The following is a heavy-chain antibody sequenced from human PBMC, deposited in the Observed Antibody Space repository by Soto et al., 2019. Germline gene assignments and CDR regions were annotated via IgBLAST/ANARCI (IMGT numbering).Heavy chain of an antibody. D-gene: IGHD5-12*01. Sequence: GGSLRLSCAASGFTFSSYAMHWVRQAPGKGLEWVAVISYDGSNKYYADSVKGRFTISRDNSKNTLYLQMNSLRAEDTAVYYCARDYEPSYYFDYWGQGTLVTVSS. CDR2: ISYDGSNK. CDR1: GFTFSSYA. CDR3: ARDYEPSYYFDY. J-gene: IGHJ4*02. V-gene: IGHV3-30-3*01.